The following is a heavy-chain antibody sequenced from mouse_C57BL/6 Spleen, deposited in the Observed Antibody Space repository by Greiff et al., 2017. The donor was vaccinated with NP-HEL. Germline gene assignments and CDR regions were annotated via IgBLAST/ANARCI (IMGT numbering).Heavy chain of an antibody. CDR1: GYTFTSYW. D-gene: IGHD1-1*01. CDR2: IHPSASAT. Sequence: QVQLQQPGAELVKPGSSFPFSFPSSGYTFTSYWMHWVKQRPGQGLEWIGRIHPSASATHYNQKFKGKATLTVDKSSSTAYMQLSSLTSEDSAVYYCAMYYGSLYYAMDYWGQGTSVTVAS. CDR3: AMYYGSLYYAMDY. V-gene: IGHV1-74*01. J-gene: IGHJ4*01.